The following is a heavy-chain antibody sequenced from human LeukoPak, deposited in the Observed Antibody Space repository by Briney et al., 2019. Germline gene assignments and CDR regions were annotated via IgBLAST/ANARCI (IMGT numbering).Heavy chain of an antibody. CDR1: GFTFSNYA. CDR2: INHSGST. D-gene: IGHD2-2*01. Sequence: GSLRLSCAASGFTFSNYAMSWIRQPPGKGLEWIGEINHSGSTNYNPSLKSRVTISVDTSKNQFSLKLSSVTAADTAVYYCARVKCQLHFDYWGQGTLVTVSS. J-gene: IGHJ4*02. CDR3: ARVKCQLHFDY. V-gene: IGHV4-34*01.